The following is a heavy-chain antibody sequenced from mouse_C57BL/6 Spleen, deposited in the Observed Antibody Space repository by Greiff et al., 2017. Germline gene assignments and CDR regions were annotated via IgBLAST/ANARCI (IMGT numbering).Heavy chain of an antibody. Sequence: EVKVEESGEGLVKPGGSLKLSCAASGFTFSSYAMSWVRQTPEKRLEWVAYISSGGDYIYYADTVKGRFTISRDNARNTLYLQMSSLKSEDTAMYYCTRGSYYYGSRDWYFDVWGTGTTVTVSS. CDR1: GFTFSSYA. CDR2: ISSGGDYI. V-gene: IGHV5-9-1*02. CDR3: TRGSYYYGSRDWYFDV. D-gene: IGHD1-1*01. J-gene: IGHJ1*03.